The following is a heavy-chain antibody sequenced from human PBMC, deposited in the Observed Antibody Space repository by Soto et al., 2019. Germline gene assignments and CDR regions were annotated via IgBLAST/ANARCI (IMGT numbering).Heavy chain of an antibody. V-gene: IGHV1-69*06. CDR3: AVAARPNYYYYGMDV. CDR1: GGTFSSYA. D-gene: IGHD6-6*01. Sequence: SVKVSCKASGGTFSSYAISWVRQAPGQGLEWMGGIIPIFGTANYAQKFQGRVTITADKSTSTAYMELSSLRSEDTAVYYCAVAARPNYYYYGMDVWGQGTTVTVSS. J-gene: IGHJ6*02. CDR2: IIPIFGTA.